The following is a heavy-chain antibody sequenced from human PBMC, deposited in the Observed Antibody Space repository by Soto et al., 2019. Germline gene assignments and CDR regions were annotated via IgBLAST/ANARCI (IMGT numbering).Heavy chain of an antibody. V-gene: IGHV4-59*08. CDR1: GGSISSYY. J-gene: IGHJ4*02. Sequence: PSETLSLTCTVSGGSISSYYWSWIRQPPGKGLEWIGSIYYRGNANYNPSLKTRVTISLDKSKSQFSLKLNSVTAADSAVYFCARLEGLATISYYFDFWGPGALVTVSS. D-gene: IGHD3-9*01. CDR3: ARLEGLATISYYFDF. CDR2: IYYRGNA.